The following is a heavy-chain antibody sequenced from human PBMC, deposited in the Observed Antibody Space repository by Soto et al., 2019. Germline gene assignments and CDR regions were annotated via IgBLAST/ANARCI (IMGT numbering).Heavy chain of an antibody. CDR1: GFTLTTYS. D-gene: IGHD3-3*01. V-gene: IGHV3-48*01. J-gene: IGHJ6*02. CDR2: ISAGGTAM. Sequence: GGSLRLSCAASGFTLTTYSVSWVRQAPGKGLQWISYISAGGTAMYYADSVKGRFTISRDDAKNSLYLQINSLGAEDTAVYYCARKGEYDFWSGYYYYYYGMDVWGQGTTVTVSS. CDR3: ARKGEYDFWSGYYYYYYGMDV.